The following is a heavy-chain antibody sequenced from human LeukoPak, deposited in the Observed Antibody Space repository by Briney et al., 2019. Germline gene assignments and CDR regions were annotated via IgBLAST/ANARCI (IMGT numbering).Heavy chain of an antibody. D-gene: IGHD5-24*01. CDR1: GFIFRSYW. CDR2: INSDGGST. Sequence: PGGSLRLSCTASGFIFRSYWMHWVRQAPGKGLVWVSRINSDGGSTSYADSVKGRFTISRDNAKNTLYLQMNSLRAEHTAVYYCARRIQGMAPYYFDYWGQGTLVTVSS. J-gene: IGHJ4*02. CDR3: ARRIQGMAPYYFDY. V-gene: IGHV3-74*01.